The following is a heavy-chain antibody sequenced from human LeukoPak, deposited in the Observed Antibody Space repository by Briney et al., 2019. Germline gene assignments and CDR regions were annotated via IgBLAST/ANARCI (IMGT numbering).Heavy chain of an antibody. CDR1: GGTFSSYA. J-gene: IGHJ4*02. CDR3: ARDYYDSSGYYLSDY. Sequence: ASVKVSCKASGGTFSSYAISWVRQAPGQGLEWMGGIIPIFGTANYAQKFQGRVTITTDESTSTAYMELRSLRSDDTAVYYCARDYYDSSGYYLSDYWGQGTLVTVSS. D-gene: IGHD3-22*01. CDR2: IIPIFGTA. V-gene: IGHV1-69*05.